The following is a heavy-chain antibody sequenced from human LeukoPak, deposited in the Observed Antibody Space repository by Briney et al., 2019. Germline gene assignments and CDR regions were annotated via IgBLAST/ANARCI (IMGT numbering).Heavy chain of an antibody. Sequence: GGSLRLSCAASGFTPSRNAMSWVRQAPGKGLEWVSAIGGSDDRTDYADSVKGRFTISRDISKNTLYLQMNSLRAEDTAVYFCAKDLFRWAFDYWGQGTLVTVSS. CDR3: AKDLFRWAFDY. J-gene: IGHJ4*02. CDR1: GFTPSRNA. D-gene: IGHD5-24*01. CDR2: IGGSDDRT. V-gene: IGHV3-23*01.